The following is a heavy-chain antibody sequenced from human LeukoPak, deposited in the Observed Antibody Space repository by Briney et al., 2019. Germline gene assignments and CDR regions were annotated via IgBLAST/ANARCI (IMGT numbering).Heavy chain of an antibody. CDR1: GGSVSSGSYY. J-gene: IGHJ3*02. CDR2: IYYSGST. CDR3: ARDRGGWLRTNGLVEAFDI. V-gene: IGHV4-61*01. Sequence: SETLSLTCTVSGGSVSSGSYYWSWIRQPPGKGLEWIGYIYYSGSTNYNPSLKSRVTISVDTSKNQFSLKLSSVTAADTAVYYCARDRGGWLRTNGLVEAFDIWGQGTMVTASS. D-gene: IGHD5-12*01.